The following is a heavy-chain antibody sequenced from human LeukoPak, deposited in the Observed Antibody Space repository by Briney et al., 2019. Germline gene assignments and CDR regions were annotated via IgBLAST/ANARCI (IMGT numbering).Heavy chain of an antibody. CDR1: GYTFTSYA. D-gene: IGHD6-13*01. Sequence: ASVKVSCKASGYTFTSYAMHWVRQAPGQRLEWMGWINAGNGNTKYSQKFQGRVTITRDTSAGTAYMELSSLRSEDTAVYYCARDSSSWYGYYYYGMDVWGQGTTVTVSS. V-gene: IGHV1-3*01. CDR2: INAGNGNT. CDR3: ARDSSSWYGYYYYGMDV. J-gene: IGHJ6*02.